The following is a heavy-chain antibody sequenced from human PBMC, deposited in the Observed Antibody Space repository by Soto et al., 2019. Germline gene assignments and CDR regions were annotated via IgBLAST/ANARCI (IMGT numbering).Heavy chain of an antibody. CDR1: GYTFTSYG. V-gene: IGHV1-18*01. Sequence: ASVKVSCKASGYTFTSYGISWVRQAPGQGLEWMGWISAYNGNTNYAQKLQGRVTMTTDTSTSTAYMELRSLRSDDTAVYYCARDIARATDLTYSSSAGRDYWGQGTLVTVSS. CDR3: ARDIARATDLTYSSSAGRDY. CDR2: ISAYNGNT. D-gene: IGHD6-6*01. J-gene: IGHJ4*02.